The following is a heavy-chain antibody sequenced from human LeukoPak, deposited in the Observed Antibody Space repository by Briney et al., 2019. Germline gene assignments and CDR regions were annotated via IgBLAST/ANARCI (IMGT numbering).Heavy chain of an antibody. J-gene: IGHJ6*03. CDR2: INPSGGST. Sequence: ASVKVSCKASGYTFTSYYMHWVRQAPGQGLEWMGIINPSGGSTSYAQKFQGRVTMTRDMSTSTAYMELSSLRSEDTAVYYCARLGAAAGTYYYYMDVWGKGTTVTVSS. CDR3: ARLGAAAGTYYYYMDV. D-gene: IGHD6-13*01. V-gene: IGHV1-46*01. CDR1: GYTFTSYY.